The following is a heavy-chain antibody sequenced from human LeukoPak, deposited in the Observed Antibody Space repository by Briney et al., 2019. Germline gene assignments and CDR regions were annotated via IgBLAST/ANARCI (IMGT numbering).Heavy chain of an antibody. J-gene: IGHJ6*02. D-gene: IGHD1-14*01. Sequence: PSETLSLTCTVSGGSFSNYYWSWIRQPAGKGLEWIGRIYTSGSTNYDPSVKSRVTMSVDTSNNQFSLKLTSVTAADTAVYYCARQPPQYYGMDVRGQGTTVTVSS. CDR3: ARQPPQYYGMDV. CDR2: IYTSGST. CDR1: GGSFSNYY. V-gene: IGHV4-4*07.